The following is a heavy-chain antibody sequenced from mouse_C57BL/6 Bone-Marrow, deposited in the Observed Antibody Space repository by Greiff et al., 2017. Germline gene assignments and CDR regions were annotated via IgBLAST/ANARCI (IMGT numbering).Heavy chain of an antibody. J-gene: IGHJ4*01. CDR3: ASRGYYYGSSPYAMDY. CDR1: GYTFTGYW. V-gene: IGHV1-9*01. Sequence: QVQLKESGAELMKPGASVKLSCKATGYTFTGYWIEWVKQRPGHGLEWIGEILPGSGSTNYNEKFKGKATFTADTSSNTAYMQLSSLTTEDSAIYYCASRGYYYGSSPYAMDYWGQGTSVTVAS. D-gene: IGHD1-1*01. CDR2: ILPGSGST.